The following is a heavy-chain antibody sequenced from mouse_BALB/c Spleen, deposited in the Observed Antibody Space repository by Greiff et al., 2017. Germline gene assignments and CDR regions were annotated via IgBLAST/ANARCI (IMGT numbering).Heavy chain of an antibody. D-gene: IGHD1-1*01. CDR2: INPYNDGT. CDR3: ARCEKLCYGSSNYFDY. V-gene: IGHV1-14*01. CDR1: GYTFTSYV. J-gene: IGHJ2*01. Sequence: VQLKQSGPELVKPGASVKMSCKASGYTFTSYVMHWVKQKPGQGLEWIGYINPYNDGTKYNEKFKGKATLTSDKSSSTAYMELSSLTSEDSAVYYCARCEKLCYGSSNYFDYWGQGTTLTVSS.